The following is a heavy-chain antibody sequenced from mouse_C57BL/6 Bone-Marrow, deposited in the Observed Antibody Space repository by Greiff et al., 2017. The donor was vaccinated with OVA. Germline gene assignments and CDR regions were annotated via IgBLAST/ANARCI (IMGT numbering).Heavy chain of an antibody. Sequence: VQLQQSGAELARPGASVKLSCKASGYTFTSYGISWVKQRTGQGLEWIGEIYPSSGSTYYNEKFKGKATLTADKSSSTAYMDLRSRTSEDSAVYFCGGYYLDYWGQGTTLTVSS. CDR2: IYPSSGST. CDR1: GYTFTSYG. CDR3: GGYYLDY. V-gene: IGHV1-81*01. J-gene: IGHJ2*01.